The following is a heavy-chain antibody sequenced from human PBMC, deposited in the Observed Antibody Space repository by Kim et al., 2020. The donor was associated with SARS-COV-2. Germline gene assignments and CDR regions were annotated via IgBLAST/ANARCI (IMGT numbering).Heavy chain of an antibody. J-gene: IGHJ4*02. CDR2: INHSGST. CDR3: ARRLRYFDWLFGHISPLDY. V-gene: IGHV4-34*01. D-gene: IGHD3-9*01. CDR1: GGSFSGYY. Sequence: SETLSLTCAVYGGSFSGYYWSWIRQPPGKGLEWIGEINHSGSTNYNPSLKSRVTISVDTSKNQFSLKLSSVTAADTAVYYCARRLRYFDWLFGHISPLDYWGQGTLVTVSS.